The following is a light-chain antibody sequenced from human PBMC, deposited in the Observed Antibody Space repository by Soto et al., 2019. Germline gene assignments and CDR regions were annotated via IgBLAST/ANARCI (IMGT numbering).Light chain of an antibody. J-gene: IGKJ1*01. CDR1: QSVNSGY. Sequence: EVVLTQSPGTLSLSPGERATRSCKASQSVNSGYLAWYQHKPGQAPRLLIYGASSRATGIPDRFSGSGSGTDFSLTISRLEPEDFAVYYCQDDGTSRTFGEGTKVEIK. CDR2: GAS. V-gene: IGKV3-20*01. CDR3: QDDGTSRT.